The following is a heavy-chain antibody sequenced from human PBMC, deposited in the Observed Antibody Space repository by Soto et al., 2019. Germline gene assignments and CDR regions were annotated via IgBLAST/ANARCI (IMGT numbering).Heavy chain of an antibody. V-gene: IGHV4-31*03. J-gene: IGHJ4*02. CDR1: GVATFSGSYY. CDR2: IFNSGSA. Sequence: PSETLSLTCSVSGVATFSGSYYWSWIRQRPGKGLECLGYIFNSGSAYYNPSLRSRVTISIDTSKDEFSLTLSSVTAADTAVHFCARGYSGYDYNFDYWGQGISVTVSS. D-gene: IGHD5-12*01. CDR3: ARGYSGYDYNFDY.